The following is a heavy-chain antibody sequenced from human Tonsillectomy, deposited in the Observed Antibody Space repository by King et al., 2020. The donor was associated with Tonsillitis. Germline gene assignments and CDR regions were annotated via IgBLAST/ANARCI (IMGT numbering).Heavy chain of an antibody. Sequence: VQLVESGGGLVQPGGSLRLSCAASGFTFSSYAMSWVRQAPGKGLEWVSAISGSGGSTYYADSGNVWLTISRDNSKNTLYLQINSLRAEDTAVYYCAKTTRLEDYSYGMDVWGQGTTVTVSS. CDR2: ISGSGGST. CDR3: AKTTRLEDYSYGMDV. D-gene: IGHD1-1*01. V-gene: IGHV3-23*04. CDR1: GFTFSSYA. J-gene: IGHJ6*02.